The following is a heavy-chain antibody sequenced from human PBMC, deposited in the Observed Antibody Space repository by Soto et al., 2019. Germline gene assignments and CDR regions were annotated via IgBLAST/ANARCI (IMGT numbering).Heavy chain of an antibody. J-gene: IGHJ4*02. CDR2: ISGSRGST. CDR3: AKVTSVATMFGY. D-gene: IGHD5-12*01. CDR1: GFTFSRYA. Sequence: EVQLLESGGGLVQPGGSLRLSCAASGFTFSRYAMSWLRQAPGTGLEWVSAISGSRGSTYYADSVKGRFTISSHNSKNTLYLQMNSLRAEDTAVYYCAKVTSVATMFGYWGQGTLVTVSS. V-gene: IGHV3-23*01.